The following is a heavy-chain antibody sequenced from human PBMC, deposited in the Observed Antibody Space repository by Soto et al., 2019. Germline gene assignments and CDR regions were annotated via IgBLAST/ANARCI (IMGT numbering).Heavy chain of an antibody. J-gene: IGHJ4*02. CDR3: ARDLRSSGYYPYFDY. D-gene: IGHD3-22*01. V-gene: IGHV1-69*13. Sequence: SVKVSCKASGGTFSSYAISWVRQAPGQGLEWMGGIIPIFGTANYAQKFQGRVTITADESTSTAYMELSSLRSEGTAVYYCARDLRSSGYYPYFDYWGQGTLVTVSS. CDR1: GGTFSSYA. CDR2: IIPIFGTA.